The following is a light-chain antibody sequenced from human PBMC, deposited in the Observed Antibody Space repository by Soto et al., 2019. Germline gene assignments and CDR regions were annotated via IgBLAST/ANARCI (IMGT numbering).Light chain of an antibody. J-gene: IGKJ2*01. V-gene: IGKV3-20*01. Sequence: EIVLTQSPGTLSLSPGERATLSCRASQSVSSSYLAWYQQKPGQAPRLLIYGASSRATGIPDRFSGSGSGTDFTLTISGLELEDFSVYYCQQYGSAPPYTFGEGTKLEIK. CDR2: GAS. CDR1: QSVSSSY. CDR3: QQYGSAPPYT.